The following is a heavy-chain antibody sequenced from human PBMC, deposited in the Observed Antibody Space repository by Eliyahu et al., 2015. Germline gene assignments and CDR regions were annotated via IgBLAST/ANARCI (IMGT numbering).Heavy chain of an antibody. CDR3: ARRALKGFASDV. CDR1: GFPFSDHY. CDR2: SRNKDNSYST. J-gene: IGHJ3*01. V-gene: IGHV3-72*01. D-gene: IGHD3-10*01. Sequence: EVQVVESGGGLVQPGGSLSLSCAXSGFPFSDHYMDWVRQAPGKGLEWVGRSRNKDNSYSTEYAASVKGRFTISRDDSKNSLYLQMNSLKTEDTAVYYCARRALKGFASDVWGQGTMVTVS.